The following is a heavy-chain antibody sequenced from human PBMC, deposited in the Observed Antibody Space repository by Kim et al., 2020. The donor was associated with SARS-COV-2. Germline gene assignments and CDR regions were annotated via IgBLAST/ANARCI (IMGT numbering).Heavy chain of an antibody. D-gene: IGHD3-22*01. Sequence: RVTISVDTSKNQFSLKLSSVTAADTAVYYCARGTYYYDSSGYELGCYFDYWGQGTLVTVSS. J-gene: IGHJ4*02. CDR3: ARGTYYYDSSGYELGCYFDY. V-gene: IGHV4-59*09.